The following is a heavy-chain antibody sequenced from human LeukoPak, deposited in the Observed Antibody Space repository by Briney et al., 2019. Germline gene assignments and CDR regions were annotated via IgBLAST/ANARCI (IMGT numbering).Heavy chain of an antibody. CDR2: IYYSGST. J-gene: IGHJ4*02. Sequence: PSETLSLTCTVSGGSISNYYWSWIRQPPGKGLEWIGYIYYSGSTNYNPSLKSRVTISVDTSKNQFSLKLSSVTAADTAVYYCARTLPGPMVRGVITLPFDYWGQGTLVTVSS. CDR1: GGSISNYY. CDR3: ARTLPGPMVRGVITLPFDY. D-gene: IGHD3-10*01. V-gene: IGHV4-59*01.